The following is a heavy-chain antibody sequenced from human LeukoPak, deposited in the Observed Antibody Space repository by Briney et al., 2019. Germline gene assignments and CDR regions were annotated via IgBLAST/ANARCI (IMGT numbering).Heavy chain of an antibody. J-gene: IGHJ4*02. CDR3: AKQVRPYYYDSTLAY. Sequence: GGSLRLSCAASGFTFSSYAMHWVRQAPGKGLEWVAVISYDGSNKYYADSVKGRFTISRDNSKNTLYLQMNSLRAEDTAVYYCAKQVRPYYYDSTLAYWGQGTLVTVSS. V-gene: IGHV3-30*04. D-gene: IGHD3-22*01. CDR2: ISYDGSNK. CDR1: GFTFSSYA.